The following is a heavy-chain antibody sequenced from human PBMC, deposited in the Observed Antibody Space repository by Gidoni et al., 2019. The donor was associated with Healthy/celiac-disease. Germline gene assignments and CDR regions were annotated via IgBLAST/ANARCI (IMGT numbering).Heavy chain of an antibody. CDR2: ISYDGSNK. V-gene: IGHV3-30-3*01. D-gene: IGHD4-17*01. Sequence: AVISYDGSNKYYADSVKGRFTISRDNSKNTLYLQMNSLRAEDTAVYYCARHLYGGNSVSNNWFDPWGQGTLVTVSS. CDR3: ARHLYGGNSVSNNWFDP. J-gene: IGHJ5*02.